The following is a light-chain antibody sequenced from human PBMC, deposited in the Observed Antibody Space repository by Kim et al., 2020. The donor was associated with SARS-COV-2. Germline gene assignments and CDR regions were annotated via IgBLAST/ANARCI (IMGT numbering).Light chain of an antibody. CDR2: DAS. CDR3: QQYNDWWT. J-gene: IGKJ1*01. CDR1: QSVSSN. Sequence: SESPGEGSTLSCRASQSVSSNLAWYQQKLGQAPRLLIYDASTRATGIPDRFSGSGSGTEFTLTISSLQSEDFAVYYCQQYNDWWTFGQGTKVDIK. V-gene: IGKV3-15*01.